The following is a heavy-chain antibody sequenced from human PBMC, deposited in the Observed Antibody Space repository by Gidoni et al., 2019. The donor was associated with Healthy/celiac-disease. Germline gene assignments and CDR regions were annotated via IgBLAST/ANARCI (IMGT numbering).Heavy chain of an antibody. V-gene: IGHV2-5*01. Sequence: QITLKESGPTLVKPTQTLTLTCTFFGFSLSTSGVGVGWIRQPPGKALEGLELIYWTDDKRYSPSLKGRLTITKDTSKNQVVLTMTNMDPVDTATYYCAHLPPGYYDSSGYYYNNLDFDYWGQGTLVTVSS. CDR2: IYWTDDK. D-gene: IGHD3-22*01. CDR1: GFSLSTSGVG. CDR3: AHLPPGYYDSSGYYYNNLDFDY. J-gene: IGHJ4*02.